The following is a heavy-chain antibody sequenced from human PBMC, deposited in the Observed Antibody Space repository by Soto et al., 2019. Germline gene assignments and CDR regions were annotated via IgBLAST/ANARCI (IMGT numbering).Heavy chain of an antibody. Sequence: GGSLRLSCAASGFTFSSDWMSWVRQAPGKGLEWVANIKQDGSEKYYVDSVKGRFTISRDNAKNSLYLQMNSLRAEDTAVYYCARARSYCTNGVCYGMRTSGWFDPWGQGTLVTVSS. V-gene: IGHV3-7*01. D-gene: IGHD2-8*01. J-gene: IGHJ5*02. CDR2: IKQDGSEK. CDR3: ARARSYCTNGVCYGMRTSGWFDP. CDR1: GFTFSSDW.